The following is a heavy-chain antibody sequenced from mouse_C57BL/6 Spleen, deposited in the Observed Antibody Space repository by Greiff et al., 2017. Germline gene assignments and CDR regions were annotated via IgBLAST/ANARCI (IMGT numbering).Heavy chain of an antibody. CDR2: INPNHGTT. CDR3: ARERGYDNEGY. J-gene: IGHJ2*01. Sequence: VQLQQSGPELVKPGASVKISCKASGYSFTDYNMNWVKQSNGKSLEWIGVINPNHGTTSYNQKFKGKATLTVDQSSSTAYMQLNSLTSEDTAVYDGARERGYDNEGYWGQGTTLTVSS. D-gene: IGHD2-4*01. V-gene: IGHV1-39*01. CDR1: GYSFTDYN.